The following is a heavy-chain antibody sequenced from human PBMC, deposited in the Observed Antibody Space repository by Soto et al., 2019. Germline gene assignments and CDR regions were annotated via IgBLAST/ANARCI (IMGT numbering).Heavy chain of an antibody. Sequence: SVKVSCKASGGTFSSYTISWVRQAPGQGLEWMGRIIPILGIANYAQKFQGRVTITADKSTSTAYMELSSLRSEDTAVYYCARGPDTVTRDFDYWGQGTLVTVSS. CDR3: ARGPDTVTRDFDY. V-gene: IGHV1-69*02. CDR2: IIPILGIA. J-gene: IGHJ4*02. CDR1: GGTFSSYT. D-gene: IGHD4-17*01.